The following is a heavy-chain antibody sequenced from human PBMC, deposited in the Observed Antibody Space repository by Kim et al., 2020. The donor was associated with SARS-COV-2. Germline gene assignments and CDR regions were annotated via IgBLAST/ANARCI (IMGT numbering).Heavy chain of an antibody. CDR3: ARAGDSMPRGGTQYYFDY. Sequence: SETLSLTCTVSGGSISSSSYYWGWIRQPPGKGLEWIGSIYYSGSTYYNPSLKSRVTISVDTSKNQFSLKLSSVTAADTAVYYCARAGDSMPRGGTQYYFDYWGQGTLVTVSS. V-gene: IGHV4-39*07. J-gene: IGHJ4*02. CDR2: IYYSGST. D-gene: IGHD2-2*01. CDR1: GGSISSSSYY.